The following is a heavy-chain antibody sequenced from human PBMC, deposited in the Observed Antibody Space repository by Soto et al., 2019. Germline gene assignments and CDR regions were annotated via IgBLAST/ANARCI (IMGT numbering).Heavy chain of an antibody. Sequence: GGSLRLSCAASGFTFGSYAMSWVRQAPGKGLEWVSAISGSGGSTYYADSVKGRFTISRDNSKNTLYLQMNSLRADDTAVYYCAKGGETGTTPYPHNWFDPWGQGTLVTVSS. CDR2: ISGSGGST. D-gene: IGHD1-7*01. J-gene: IGHJ5*02. CDR1: GFTFGSYA. CDR3: AKGGETGTTPYPHNWFDP. V-gene: IGHV3-23*01.